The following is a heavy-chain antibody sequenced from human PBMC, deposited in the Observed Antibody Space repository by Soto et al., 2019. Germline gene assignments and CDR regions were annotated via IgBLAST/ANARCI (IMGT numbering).Heavy chain of an antibody. CDR2: ISSSSSTI. J-gene: IGHJ4*02. CDR3: ASNDYGDYTSKGGDY. V-gene: IGHV3-48*01. Sequence: GGSLRLSCAASGFTFSSYSMNWVRQAPGKGLEWVSYISSSSSTIYYADSVKGRFTISRDNAKNSLYLQMNSLRAEDMAVYYCASNDYGDYTSKGGDYWGQGTLVTVAS. CDR1: GFTFSSYS. D-gene: IGHD4-17*01.